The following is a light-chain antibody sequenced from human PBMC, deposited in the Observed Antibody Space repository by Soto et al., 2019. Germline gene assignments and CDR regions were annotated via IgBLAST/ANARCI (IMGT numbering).Light chain of an antibody. J-gene: IGKJ1*01. Sequence: EIVMTQSPATLSVSTGERDTLSCRASQSVSSNLAWYQQKPGQAPRLLIYGASTRATGIPARFSGSGSGTEFPLTISSLQSEDFAVYYCQQYNNWPAWTFGQGTKVEIK. CDR2: GAS. V-gene: IGKV3-15*01. CDR3: QQYNNWPAWT. CDR1: QSVSSN.